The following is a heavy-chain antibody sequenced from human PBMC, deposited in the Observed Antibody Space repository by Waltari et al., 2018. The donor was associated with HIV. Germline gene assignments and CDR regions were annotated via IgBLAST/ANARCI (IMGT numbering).Heavy chain of an antibody. V-gene: IGHV3-53*02. Sequence: EVQLVETGGGLIQPGGSLRLSCAASGFTVSSNYMSWVRQAPGKGLGWVVVIYSGGSTYYADSVKGRFTISRDNSKNTLYLQMNSLRAEDTAVYYCARNTYGSGSDLDYYGMDVWGQGTTVTVSS. CDR1: GFTVSSNY. CDR2: IYSGGST. J-gene: IGHJ6*02. CDR3: ARNTYGSGSDLDYYGMDV. D-gene: IGHD3-10*01.